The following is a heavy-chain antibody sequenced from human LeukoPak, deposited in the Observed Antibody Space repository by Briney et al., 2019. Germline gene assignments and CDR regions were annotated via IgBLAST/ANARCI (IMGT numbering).Heavy chain of an antibody. D-gene: IGHD3-10*01. V-gene: IGHV1-46*01. CDR2: INPSGGST. CDR1: GYTFTSYY. Sequence: GASVKASCKASGYTFTSYYMHWVRQAPGQGLEWMGIINPSGGSTSYAQKFQGRVTMTRDTSTSTVYMELSSLRSEDTAVYYCARDLGDYYGSGSSPDYWGQGTLVTVSS. CDR3: ARDLGDYYGSGSSPDY. J-gene: IGHJ4*02.